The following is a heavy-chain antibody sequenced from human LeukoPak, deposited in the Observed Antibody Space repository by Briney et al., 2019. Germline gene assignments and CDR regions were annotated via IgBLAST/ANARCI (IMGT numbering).Heavy chain of an antibody. V-gene: IGHV4-34*01. CDR1: GGSFSGYY. Sequence: SETLSLTCAVYGGSFSGYYWSWIRQPPGKGLEWIGEINHSGSTNYNPSLKSRVTISVDTSKNQFSLKLSSVTAADTAVYYCARDPTTVTNDYYYYYGMDVWGQGTTVTVSS. J-gene: IGHJ6*02. D-gene: IGHD4-11*01. CDR2: INHSGST. CDR3: ARDPTTVTNDYYYYYGMDV.